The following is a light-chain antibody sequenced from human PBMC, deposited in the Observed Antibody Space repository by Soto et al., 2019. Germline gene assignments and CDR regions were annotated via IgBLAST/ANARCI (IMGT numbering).Light chain of an antibody. CDR1: NSNIGSNP. CDR3: ATWDGSLNAVV. J-gene: IGLJ2*01. V-gene: IGLV1-44*01. CDR2: ANN. Sequence: QSVLTQSPSGSGTPGQRVTISCSGSNSNIGSNPVNWYQQLPGMAPKLLISANNQRPSGVPDRFSGSKSGTSASLAISGLQSEDEADYYCATWDGSLNAVVFGGGTKVTVL.